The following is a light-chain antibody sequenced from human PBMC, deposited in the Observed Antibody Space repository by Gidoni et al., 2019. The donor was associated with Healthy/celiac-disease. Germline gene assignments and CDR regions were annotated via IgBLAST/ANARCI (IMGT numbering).Light chain of an antibody. CDR1: QSVSSSY. J-gene: IGKJ1*01. V-gene: IGKV3-20*01. CDR3: QQYGSSPWT. Sequence: EIVLTQSPGTLSLSPGERATLSCRASQSVSSSYLAWYQQKPGQAPRLLIYGASSRATGIPDRFSGSGSGTDFTLTISRLEPEDLAVYYCQQYGSSPWTVGQXTKVEIK. CDR2: GAS.